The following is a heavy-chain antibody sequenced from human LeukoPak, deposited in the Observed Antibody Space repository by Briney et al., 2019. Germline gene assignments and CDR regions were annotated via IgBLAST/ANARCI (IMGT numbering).Heavy chain of an antibody. D-gene: IGHD6-19*01. J-gene: IGHJ4*02. CDR2: IYHSGST. Sequence: PSETLSLTCAVSGYSISSGYYWGWIRPPPGKGLEWIRSIYHSGSTYYNPSLKSRVTISVDTSKNQFSLKLSSVTAADTAVYYCARQDSKTYRSGWHYFDYWGQGTLVTVSS. V-gene: IGHV4-38-2*01. CDR1: GYSISSGYY. CDR3: ARQDSKTYRSGWHYFDY.